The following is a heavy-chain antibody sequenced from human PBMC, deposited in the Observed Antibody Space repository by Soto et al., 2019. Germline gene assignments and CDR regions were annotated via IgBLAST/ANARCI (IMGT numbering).Heavy chain of an antibody. CDR1: GFSFSDYY. CDR2: ITSSGSST. D-gene: IGHD1-26*01. Sequence: PGGSLRLSCGASGFSFSDYYMSWIRQAPGKGLEWVSYITSSGSSTHYADSVKGRFTISRDNAKNSLYLQMNSLRAEDTAVYYCARESGNRIDPWGQGTLVTVSS. CDR3: ARESGNRIDP. J-gene: IGHJ5*02. V-gene: IGHV3-11*01.